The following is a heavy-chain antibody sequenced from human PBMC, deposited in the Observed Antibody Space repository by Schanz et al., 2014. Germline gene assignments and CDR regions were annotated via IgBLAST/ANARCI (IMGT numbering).Heavy chain of an antibody. CDR3: VREENYPSFLGYYYYMDV. J-gene: IGHJ6*03. V-gene: IGHV3-30-3*01. Sequence: VQLVESGGALVQPGGSLRLSCAASGFAFRSYAMHWVRQAPGKGLEWAALISHDGNNKHYVDSVEGRFTISRDNSKSMLFLEMSSLRVEDTAVYYCVREENYPSFLGYYYYMDVWGKGTSXTVSS. D-gene: IGHD3-10*01. CDR1: GFAFRSYA. CDR2: ISHDGNNK.